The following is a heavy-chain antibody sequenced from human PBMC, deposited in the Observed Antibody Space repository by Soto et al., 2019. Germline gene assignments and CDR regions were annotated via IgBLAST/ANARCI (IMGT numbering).Heavy chain of an antibody. J-gene: IGHJ5*02. CDR1: GYTFTSYY. V-gene: IGHV1-46*01. D-gene: IGHD4-17*01. CDR3: ARDDYGDYEVVGWFDP. Sequence: QVQLVQSGAEVKKPGASVKVSCKASGYTFTSYYMHRVRQAPGQGLEWMGIINPSGGSTSYAQKFQGRVTRTRDTSTSTVYMELSSLRSEDTAVYYCARDDYGDYEVVGWFDPWGQGTLVTVSS. CDR2: INPSGGST.